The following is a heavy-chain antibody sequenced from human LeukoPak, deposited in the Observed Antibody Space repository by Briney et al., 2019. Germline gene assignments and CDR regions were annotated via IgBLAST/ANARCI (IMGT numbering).Heavy chain of an antibody. Sequence: ASVKVSCKASGGTFSSYAISWVRQAPGQGLEWMGGIIPIFGIANYAQKFQGRVTITADKSTSTAYMELSSLRSEDTAVYYCAREPHIVVVTAITNAFDIWGQGTMVTVSS. CDR3: AREPHIVVVTAITNAFDI. J-gene: IGHJ3*02. D-gene: IGHD2-21*02. V-gene: IGHV1-69*10. CDR1: GGTFSSYA. CDR2: IIPIFGIA.